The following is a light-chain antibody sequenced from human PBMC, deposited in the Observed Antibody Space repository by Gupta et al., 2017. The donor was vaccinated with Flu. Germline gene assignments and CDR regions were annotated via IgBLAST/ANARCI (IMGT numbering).Light chain of an antibody. CDR1: NSNIETNY. V-gene: IGLV1-47*01. CDR2: RSD. Sequence: QSVMIQPPSASGTPGQRVTISCSGGNSNIETNYVYWYQQLPGTPPKILIYRSDQRTAGVPDRFSASKAGTTASLAISGPREEDEADYYCAAWDLSGNVVFGGGTRLTVL. J-gene: IGLJ2*01. CDR3: AAWDLSGNVV.